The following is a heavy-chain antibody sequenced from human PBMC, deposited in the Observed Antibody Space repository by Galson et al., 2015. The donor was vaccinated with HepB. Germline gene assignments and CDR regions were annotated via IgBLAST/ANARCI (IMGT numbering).Heavy chain of an antibody. CDR1: GFTFGDYA. CDR3: TTDGTYYDFWSTYYFGWERSKYFEY. Sequence: SLRLSCAASGFTFGDYAMSWFRQAPGKGLEWVGRIKSNIDGGTTDYAAPVKGRFAIARDDSKNTLYLQMNSLNTQDKAVYYCTTDGTYYDFWSTYYFGWERSKYFEYWGQGTLVTVSS. D-gene: IGHD3-3*01. J-gene: IGHJ4*02. CDR2: IKSNIDGGTT. V-gene: IGHV3-15*01.